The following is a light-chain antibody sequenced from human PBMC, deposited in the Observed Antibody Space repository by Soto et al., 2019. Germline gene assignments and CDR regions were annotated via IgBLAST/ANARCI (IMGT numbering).Light chain of an antibody. J-gene: IGLJ3*02. Sequence: QSVLTQPPSASGSPGQSVTISCTGTSSDVGAYKYVSWYQQYPGKAPKLMIYEVTKRPSGVPDRFSGSTSGNTASLTVSGLQAEDEADSYCTSYVGNDIWVFGGGTKLTVL. V-gene: IGLV2-8*01. CDR3: TSYVGNDIWV. CDR1: SSDVGAYKY. CDR2: EVT.